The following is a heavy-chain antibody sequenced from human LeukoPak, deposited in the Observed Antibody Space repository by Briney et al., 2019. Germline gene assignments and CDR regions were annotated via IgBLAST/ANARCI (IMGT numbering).Heavy chain of an antibody. V-gene: IGHV5-51*01. Sequence: GESLKISCKGSGYTFTNYYIGWVRQTPGKGLEWMWIISPCDSDARFSPSFPGQVTISADKSLSTAYLRWSSLKDSDTGMYYCARRYCSSTSCNPYFFDYWGQGTLVTVSS. D-gene: IGHD2-2*01. J-gene: IGHJ4*02. CDR1: GYTFTNYY. CDR3: ARRYCSSTSCNPYFFDY. CDR2: ISPCDSDA.